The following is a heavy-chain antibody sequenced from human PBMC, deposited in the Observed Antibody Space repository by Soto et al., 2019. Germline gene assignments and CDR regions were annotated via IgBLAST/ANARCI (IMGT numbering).Heavy chain of an antibody. V-gene: IGHV4-34*01. CDR2: ITHSGIA. D-gene: IGHD3-10*02. CDR1: GGSFSGYY. CDR3: ARSSVRGWSY. J-gene: IGHJ4*02. Sequence: QVQLQQWGAGLLKPSETLSLTCAVYGGSFSGYYWTWIRQPPGKGLEWIGEITHSGIANYNPSLKSRVTISVDTSKNQFSLNLNSVTAAGTAVYYCARSSVRGWSYWGQGTLVTVSS.